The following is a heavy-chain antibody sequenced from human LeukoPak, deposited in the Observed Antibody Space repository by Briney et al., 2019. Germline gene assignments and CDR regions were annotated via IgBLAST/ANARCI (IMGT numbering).Heavy chain of an antibody. Sequence: GASVKVSCKLSGNTLSQLSMHWVRQAPGQGLEWMGGIIPIFGTANYAQKFQGRVTITTDESTSTAYMELSSLRSEDTAVYYCARSATXTXXYNWFD. V-gene: IGHV1-69*05. CDR2: IIPIFGTA. J-gene: IGHJ5*01. CDR1: GNTLSQLS. CDR3: ARSATXTXXYNWFD. D-gene: IGHD5-24*01.